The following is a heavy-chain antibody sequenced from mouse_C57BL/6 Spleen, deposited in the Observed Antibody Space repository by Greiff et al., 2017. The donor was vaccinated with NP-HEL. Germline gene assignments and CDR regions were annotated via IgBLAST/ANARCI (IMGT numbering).Heavy chain of an antibody. CDR1: GYSFTGYF. CDR2: INPYNGDT. V-gene: IGHV1-20*01. CDR3: ARRDVGWYCDV. Sequence: EVQLQQSGPELVKPGASVKISCKASGYSFTGYFMNWVMQSPGKSLEWIGRINPYNGDTFYNQKFKGKATLTVDKSSSTAHMELRSLTSEDSAVYYWARRDVGWYCDVWGTGTTVTVSS. J-gene: IGHJ1*03. D-gene: IGHD3-3*01.